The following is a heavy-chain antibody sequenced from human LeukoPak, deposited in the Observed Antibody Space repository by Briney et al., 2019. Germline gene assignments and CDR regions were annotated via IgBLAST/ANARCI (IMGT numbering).Heavy chain of an antibody. J-gene: IGHJ4*02. CDR1: GGSISSSSYY. V-gene: IGHV4-39*01. CDR3: VRHGGGYCSGGSCYVDY. D-gene: IGHD2-15*01. CDR2: IYYSGST. Sequence: PSETLSLTCTVSGGSISSSSYYWGWIRQPPGKGLEWIGSIYYSGSTYYNPSLKSRVTISVDTSKNQFSLKVTSVTAAETAVYYCVRHGGGYCSGGSCYVDYWGQGTLVTVSS.